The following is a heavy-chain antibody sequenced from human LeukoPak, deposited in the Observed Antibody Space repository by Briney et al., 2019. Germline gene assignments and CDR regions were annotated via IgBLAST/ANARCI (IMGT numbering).Heavy chain of an antibody. V-gene: IGHV4-59*11. CDR1: DGSINNHY. D-gene: IGHD4-17*01. J-gene: IGHJ5*02. Sequence: SETLSLTCTASDGSINNHYWSWIRQPPGKGLEWIGYLYNNGGTSYNPSLRSRVTISVDTSKNLFSLKLSSVTAADTAIYYCAREPSVTTVTTGSWGQGTLVIVSS. CDR2: LYNNGGT. CDR3: AREPSVTTVTTGS.